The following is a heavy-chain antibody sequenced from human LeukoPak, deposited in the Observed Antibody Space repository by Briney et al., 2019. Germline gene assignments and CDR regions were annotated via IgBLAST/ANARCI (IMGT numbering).Heavy chain of an antibody. V-gene: IGHV4-38-2*02. CDR2: IHHSGST. D-gene: IGHD3-9*01. CDR1: AYSIGSGYF. CDR3: ARVLYYDVLTGYYINGWFDP. Sequence: SETLSLTCTVSAYSIGSGYFWGWIRQPPGKGLEWIASIHHSGSTYYNPSLKSRVTISVDTSKNQFSLKLTSVTAADTAVYYCARVLYYDVLTGYYINGWFDPWGQGTLVTVSS. J-gene: IGHJ5*02.